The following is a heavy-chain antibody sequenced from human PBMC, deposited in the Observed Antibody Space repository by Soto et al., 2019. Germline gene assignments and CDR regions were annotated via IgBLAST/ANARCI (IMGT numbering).Heavy chain of an antibody. CDR2: ISYDGSNK. CDR1: GFTFSSYC. V-gene: IGHV3-30*18. Sequence: QVQLVESGGGVVQPGRSLRLSCAASGFTFSSYCMHWVRQAPGKGLEWLAVISYDGSNKYYADSVKGRFTISRDNSKNTLYLQMNSLRAEATAVYYCAKDRLPPSGDSYYFAYWGQGTLVTVSS. D-gene: IGHD2-21*02. J-gene: IGHJ4*02. CDR3: AKDRLPPSGDSYYFAY.